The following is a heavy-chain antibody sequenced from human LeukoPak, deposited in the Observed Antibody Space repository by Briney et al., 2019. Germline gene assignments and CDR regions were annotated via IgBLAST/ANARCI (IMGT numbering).Heavy chain of an antibody. CDR1: GFTFSNAW. CDR2: IKSKTDGGTT. CDR3: TATMVRGAPDY. Sequence: GGSLRLSCAASGFTFSNAWMSWVRQAPGKELEWVGRIKSKTDGGTTDYAAPVKGRFTISRDDSKNTLYLQMNSLKTEDTAVYYCTATMVRGAPDYWGQGTLVTVSS. J-gene: IGHJ4*02. V-gene: IGHV3-15*01. D-gene: IGHD3-10*01.